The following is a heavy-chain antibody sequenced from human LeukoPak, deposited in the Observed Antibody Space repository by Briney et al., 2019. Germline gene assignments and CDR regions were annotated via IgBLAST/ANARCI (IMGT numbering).Heavy chain of an antibody. Sequence: SETLSLTCAVYGGSFSGYYWSWIRQPPGKGLEWIGEINHSGSTNYNPSLKSRVTISVDTSKNQFSLKLSSVTAADTAVYYCASGSITRYQLLRWKGWFDPWGQGTLVTVSS. CDR3: ASGSITRYQLLRWKGWFDP. CDR2: INHSGST. V-gene: IGHV4-34*01. D-gene: IGHD2-2*01. J-gene: IGHJ5*02. CDR1: GGSFSGYY.